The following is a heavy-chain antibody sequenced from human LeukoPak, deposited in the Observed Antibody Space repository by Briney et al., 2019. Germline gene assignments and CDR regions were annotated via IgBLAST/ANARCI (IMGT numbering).Heavy chain of an antibody. CDR2: ISSFGSTI. CDR1: GFTFDSYA. Sequence: PGGSLRLSCAASGFTFDSYAMHWVRQAPGKGLEWVSYISSFGSTIYYADSVKGRFTISRDNAKNSLYLQMNSLRAEDTAVYYCAREYNWNQFDYWGQGTLVTVSS. J-gene: IGHJ4*02. V-gene: IGHV3-48*03. CDR3: AREYNWNQFDY. D-gene: IGHD1-1*01.